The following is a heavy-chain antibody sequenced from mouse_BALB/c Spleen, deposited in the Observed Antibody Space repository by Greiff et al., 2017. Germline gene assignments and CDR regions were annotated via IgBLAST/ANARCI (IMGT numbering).Heavy chain of an antibody. V-gene: IGHV5-6-5*01. CDR3: ARGRGLPAWFAY. J-gene: IGHJ3*01. Sequence: EVKLVESGGGLVKPGGSLKLSCAASGFTFSSYAMSWVRQTPEKRLEWVASISSGGSTYYPDSVKGRFTISRDNARNILYLQMSSLRSEDTAMYYCARGRGLPAWFAYWGQGTLVTVSA. CDR1: GFTFSSYA. D-gene: IGHD2-4*01. CDR2: ISSGGST.